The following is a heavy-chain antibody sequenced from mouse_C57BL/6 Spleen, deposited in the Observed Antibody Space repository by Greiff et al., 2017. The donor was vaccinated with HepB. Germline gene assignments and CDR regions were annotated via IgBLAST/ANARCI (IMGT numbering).Heavy chain of an antibody. CDR3: ARWNYYGSDYYAMDY. CDR2: INPSNGGT. CDR1: GYTFTSYW. D-gene: IGHD1-1*01. V-gene: IGHV1-53*01. J-gene: IGHJ4*01. Sequence: VQLQQPGTELVKPGASVKLSCKASGYTFTSYWMHWVKQRPGQGLEWIGNINPSNGGTNYNEKFKSKATLTVDKSSSTAYMQLSSLTSEDSAVYYCARWNYYGSDYYAMDYWGQGTSVTVSS.